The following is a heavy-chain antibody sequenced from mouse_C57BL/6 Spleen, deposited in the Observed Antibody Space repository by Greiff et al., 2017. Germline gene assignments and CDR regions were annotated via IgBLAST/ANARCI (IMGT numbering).Heavy chain of an antibody. Sequence: EVQLQESGPGLVKPSQSLSLTCSVTGYSITSGYYWNWIRQFPGNKLEWMGYISYDGSNNYNPSLKNRISITRDTSKNQFFLKLNSVTTADTATYYCARDRLYYGSSYVAWYFDVWGTGTTVTVSS. CDR2: ISYDGSN. CDR1: GYSITSGYY. J-gene: IGHJ1*03. V-gene: IGHV3-6*01. CDR3: ARDRLYYGSSYVAWYFDV. D-gene: IGHD1-1*01.